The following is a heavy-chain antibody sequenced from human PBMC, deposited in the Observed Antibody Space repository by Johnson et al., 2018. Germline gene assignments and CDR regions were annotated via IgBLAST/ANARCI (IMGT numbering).Heavy chain of an antibody. J-gene: IGHJ2*01. CDR2: ISWNSGSI. CDR1: GFTFDDYA. Sequence: GQAGRSLRLASAASGFTFDDYALHWVRQAPGKGLAWVSGISWNSGSIGYAASVKGRFTISRDNAKNSLYLQMNSLRAEDTAVYYCAREGSDFWRGSPPDLWGRGTLVTVSS. CDR3: AREGSDFWRGSPPDL. D-gene: IGHD3-3*01. V-gene: IGHV3-9*01.